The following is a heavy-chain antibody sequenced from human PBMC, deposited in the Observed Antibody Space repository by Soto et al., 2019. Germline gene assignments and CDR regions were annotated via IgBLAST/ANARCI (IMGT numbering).Heavy chain of an antibody. D-gene: IGHD2-15*01. CDR3: ARDLVLGPSKYYYGMDV. V-gene: IGHV3-33*01. CDR1: GFTFSSYG. Sequence: QVQLVESGGGVVQPGRSLRLSCAASGFTFSSYGMHWVRQAPGKGLEWVAVIWYDGSNKYYADSVKGRFTISRDNSKNTLYLQMNSLRAEDTAVYYCARDLVLGPSKYYYGMDVWGQGTTVTVSS. CDR2: IWYDGSNK. J-gene: IGHJ6*02.